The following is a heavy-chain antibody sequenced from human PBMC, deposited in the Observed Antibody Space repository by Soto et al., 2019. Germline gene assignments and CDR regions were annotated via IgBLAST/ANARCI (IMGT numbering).Heavy chain of an antibody. D-gene: IGHD3-10*01. CDR2: INPNSGGT. CDR3: ARGPGGYGSGSYYYEEYYFDY. CDR1: GYTFTGYY. J-gene: IGHJ4*02. Sequence: ASVKVSCKASGYTFTGYYMHWVRQAPGQGLEWMGWINPNSGGTNYAQKFQGWVTMTRDTSISTAYMELSRLRSDDTAVYYCARGPGGYGSGSYYYEEYYFDYWGQGTLVTVSS. V-gene: IGHV1-2*04.